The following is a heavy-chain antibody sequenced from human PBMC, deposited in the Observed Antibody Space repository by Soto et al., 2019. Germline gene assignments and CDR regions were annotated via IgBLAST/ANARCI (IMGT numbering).Heavy chain of an antibody. CDR2: IQSGGTT. CDR3: AKDRTYCGGDCYSGVFDP. V-gene: IGHV3-53*01. D-gene: IGHD2-21*02. CDR1: GFTVSSKY. J-gene: IGHJ5*02. Sequence: PGGSLRLSCAASGFTVSSKYMTWVRQAPGKGLEWVSLIQSGGTTYFADSLKGRFTISRDNSKNTLYLQMNSLRAEDTAVYYCAKDRTYCGGDCYSGVFDPWGQGTLVTVSS.